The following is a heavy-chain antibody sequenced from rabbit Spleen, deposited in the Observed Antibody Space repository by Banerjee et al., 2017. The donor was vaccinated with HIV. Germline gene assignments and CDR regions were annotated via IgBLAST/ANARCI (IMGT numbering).Heavy chain of an antibody. CDR3: ARAMDGVIGWNFGL. Sequence: QEQLVEAGGGLVQPGASLQLSCTASGFSFSNKAVMCCGRQALGKGLECIACINAITGKAVCARWAKGLFTFSKTSSTTVTLQMTSLTAADTSTCFCARAMDGVIGWNFGLWGPGTLVTVS. CDR1: GFSFSNKAV. J-gene: IGHJ4*01. V-gene: IGHV1S45*01. CDR2: INAITGKA. D-gene: IGHD1-1*01.